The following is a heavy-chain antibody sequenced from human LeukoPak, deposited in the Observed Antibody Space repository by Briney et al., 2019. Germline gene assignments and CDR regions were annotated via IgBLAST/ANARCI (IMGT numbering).Heavy chain of an antibody. CDR1: GYSFTSYW. Sequence: GEALKISCKGSGYSFTSYWIGWVRQMPGKGRGWMGIIYPGDSDTRYSPSFQGQVTISADKSISTAYLQWSSLNASDTAMYYCARHLRAPNYYDSSGYYYGYYYYGMDVWGQGTTVTVSS. D-gene: IGHD3-22*01. CDR2: IYPGDSDT. V-gene: IGHV5-51*01. J-gene: IGHJ6*02. CDR3: ARHLRAPNYYDSSGYYYGYYYYGMDV.